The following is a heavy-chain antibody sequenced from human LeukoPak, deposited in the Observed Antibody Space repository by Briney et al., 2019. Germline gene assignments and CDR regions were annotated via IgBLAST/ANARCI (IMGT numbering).Heavy chain of an antibody. V-gene: IGHV3-9*01. D-gene: IGHD3-10*01. J-gene: IGHJ5*01. CDR1: GFSLDDQA. CDR3: ARDLGSVSYNWFDS. Sequence: PGRSLRLSCAASGFSLDDQAMHWVRHAPGKGLEWVAGISWNSGSVGYADSVKGRFTISRDNAKDSLYLQMLSLRPDDTALYYCARDLGSVSYNWFDSWGQGTLVTVSS. CDR2: ISWNSGSV.